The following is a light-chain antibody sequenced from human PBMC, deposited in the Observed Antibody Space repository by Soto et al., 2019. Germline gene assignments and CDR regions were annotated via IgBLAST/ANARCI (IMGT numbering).Light chain of an antibody. CDR3: SSYTSSSTHYV. J-gene: IGLJ1*01. CDR1: SSDAGGYNY. CDR2: EVS. Sequence: QSALTQPASVSGSPGQSITISCTGTSSDAGGYNYVSWYQQYPGKAPKLMIYEVSNRPSGVSNRFSGSKSGNTASLTISGLQAEDEADYYCSSYTSSSTHYVFGTGTKVTV. V-gene: IGLV2-14*01.